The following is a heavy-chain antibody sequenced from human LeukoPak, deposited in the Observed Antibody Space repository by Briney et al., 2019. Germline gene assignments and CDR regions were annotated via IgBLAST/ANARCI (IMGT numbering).Heavy chain of an antibody. Sequence: GGSLRLSCAASGFTFSSYGMHWVRQAPGKGLEWVAFIRYDGSNKYYTDSVKGRFTISRDNSKNTLYLQMNSLRAEDTAVYYCAKEYGYTYGEFDYWGQGTLVTVSS. CDR3: AKEYGYTYGEFDY. V-gene: IGHV3-30*02. CDR1: GFTFSSYG. D-gene: IGHD5-18*01. J-gene: IGHJ4*02. CDR2: IRYDGSNK.